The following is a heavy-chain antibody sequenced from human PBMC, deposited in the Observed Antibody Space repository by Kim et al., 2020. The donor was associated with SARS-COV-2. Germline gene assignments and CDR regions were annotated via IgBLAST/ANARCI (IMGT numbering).Heavy chain of an antibody. D-gene: IGHD5-12*01. J-gene: IGHJ6*02. CDR3: AKDVSGYLYGMDV. Sequence: YPSPAKGRFTITKDNSKNTLYLQMNSLRAEDTAVYYCAKDVSGYLYGMDVWGQGTTVTVSS. V-gene: IGHV3-30*02.